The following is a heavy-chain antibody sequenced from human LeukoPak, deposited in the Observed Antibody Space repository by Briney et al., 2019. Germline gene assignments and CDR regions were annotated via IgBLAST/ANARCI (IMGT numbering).Heavy chain of an antibody. V-gene: IGHV1-24*01. D-gene: IGHD2-2*01. CDR2: FDPEDGET. CDR1: GYTLTELS. CDR3: ATAPIYCSSTSCSPYYFDY. J-gene: IGHJ4*02. Sequence: ASVKVSCKVSGYTLTELSMHWVRQAPGKGLEWMGGFDPEDGETIYAQKFQGRVTMTEDTSTDTAYMELSGLRSEDTAVYYCATAPIYCSSTSCSPYYFDYWGQGTLVTVSS.